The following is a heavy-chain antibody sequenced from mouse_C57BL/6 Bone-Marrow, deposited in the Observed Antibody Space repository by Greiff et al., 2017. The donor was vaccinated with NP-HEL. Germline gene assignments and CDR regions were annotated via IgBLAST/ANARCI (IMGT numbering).Heavy chain of an antibody. CDR3: TTYYYGSSWRYFGV. CDR1: GFNIKDDY. D-gene: IGHD1-1*01. J-gene: IGHJ1*03. Sequence: VQLQQSGAELVRPGASVKLSCTASGFNIKDDYMHWVKQRPEQGLEWIGWIDPENGDTEYASKFQGKATITADTSSNTAYLQLSSLTSEDTAVYYCTTYYYGSSWRYFGVWDTGTTVTVSS. V-gene: IGHV14-4*01. CDR2: IDPENGDT.